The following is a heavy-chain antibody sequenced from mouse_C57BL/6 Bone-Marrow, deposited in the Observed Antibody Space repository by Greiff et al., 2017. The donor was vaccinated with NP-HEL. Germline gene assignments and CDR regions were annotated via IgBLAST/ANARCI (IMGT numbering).Heavy chain of an antibody. CDR3: ARDSSGLPWFAD. CDR1: EYEFPSHD. J-gene: IGHJ3*01. D-gene: IGHD3-2*02. CDR2: INSDGGST. V-gene: IGHV5-2*01. Sequence: DVQLVESGGGLVQPGESLKLSCESNEYEFPSHDMSWVRKTPEKRLELVAAINSDGGSTYYPDTMERRFIISRDNTKKTLYLQMSSLRSEDTAVYYCARDSSGLPWFADWGQGTLVTVSA.